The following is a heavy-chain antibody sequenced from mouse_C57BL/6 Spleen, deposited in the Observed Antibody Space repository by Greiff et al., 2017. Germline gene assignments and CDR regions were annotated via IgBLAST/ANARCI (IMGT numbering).Heavy chain of an antibody. CDR3: ARSRYYGSSPWFAY. CDR2: IDPEDGET. CDR1: GFNIKDYY. D-gene: IGHD1-1*01. J-gene: IGHJ3*01. V-gene: IGHV14-2*01. Sequence: VQLKQSGAELVKPGASVKLSCTASGFNIKDYYMTWVKQRTEQGLEWIGGIDPEDGETKYAPKFQGKATRTADTSYNTAYLQLSSLKYADTAVYYCARSRYYGSSPWFAYWGQGTLVTVSA.